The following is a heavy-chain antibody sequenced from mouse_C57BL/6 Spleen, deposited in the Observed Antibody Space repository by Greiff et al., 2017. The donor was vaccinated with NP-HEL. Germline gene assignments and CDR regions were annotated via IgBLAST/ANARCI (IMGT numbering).Heavy chain of an antibody. V-gene: IGHV3-6*01. J-gene: IGHJ3*01. CDR2: ISYDGSN. CDR3: AAAGYYGSSPWFAY. D-gene: IGHD1-1*01. CDR1: GYSITSGYY. Sequence: ESGPGLVKPSQSLSLTCSVTGYSITSGYYWNWIRQFPGNKLEWMGYISYDGSNNYNPSLKNRISITRDTSKNQFFLKLNSVTTEDTATYYCAAAGYYGSSPWFAYWGQGTLVTVSA.